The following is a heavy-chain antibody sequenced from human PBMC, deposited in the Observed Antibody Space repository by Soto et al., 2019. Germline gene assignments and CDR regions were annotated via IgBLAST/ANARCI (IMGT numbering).Heavy chain of an antibody. D-gene: IGHD3-10*01. Sequence: SETLSLTCTVSGGSISSYYWSWIRQPPGKGLEWIGYIYYSGSTNYNPSLKSRVTISVDTSKNQFSLKLSSVTAADTAVYYCARQRGPGVLDYWGQGTLVTVSS. CDR3: ARQRGPGVLDY. CDR2: IYYSGST. CDR1: GGSISSYY. V-gene: IGHV4-59*08. J-gene: IGHJ4*02.